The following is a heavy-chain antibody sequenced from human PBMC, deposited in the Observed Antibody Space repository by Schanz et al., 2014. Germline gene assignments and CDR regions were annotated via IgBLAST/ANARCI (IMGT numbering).Heavy chain of an antibody. J-gene: IGHJ4*02. Sequence: EEQLLESGGALVQPGGSLRLSCAASGFSFSNYALVWVRQPPGKGLEWISGISGFGTGAYYADSVKGRFSISRDNSKNTMYMQMNSLRAEDTAVYYCARGPSSGVWELPDYWGQGTLVTVSS. CDR2: ISGFGTGA. CDR3: ARGPSSGVWELPDY. CDR1: GFSFSNYA. V-gene: IGHV3-23*01. D-gene: IGHD1-26*01.